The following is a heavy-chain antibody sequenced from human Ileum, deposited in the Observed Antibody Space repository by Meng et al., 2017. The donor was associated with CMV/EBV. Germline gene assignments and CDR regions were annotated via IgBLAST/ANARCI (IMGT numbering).Heavy chain of an antibody. Sequence: TLSLTCAVYGGSFSGYYWSWIRQPPGKGLEWIGEINHSGSTNYNPSLKSRVTISVDTSKNQFSLKLSSVTAADTAVYYCASLTGTDYWGQGTLVTVSS. CDR1: GGSFSGYY. D-gene: IGHD3-10*01. V-gene: IGHV4-34*01. CDR2: INHSGST. J-gene: IGHJ4*02. CDR3: ASLTGTDY.